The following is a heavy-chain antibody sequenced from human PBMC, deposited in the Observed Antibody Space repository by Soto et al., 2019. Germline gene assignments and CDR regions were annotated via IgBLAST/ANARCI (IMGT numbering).Heavy chain of an antibody. CDR1: GGTFSSYA. CDR3: ARWGDIVLVPAAIDYDYGMDV. D-gene: IGHD2-2*02. Sequence: SVKVSCKASGGTFSSYAISWVRQAPGQGLEWMGGIIPIFGTANYAQKFQGRVTITADESTSTAYMELSSLRSEDTAVYYCARWGDIVLVPAAIDYDYGMDVWG. CDR2: IIPIFGTA. J-gene: IGHJ6*02. V-gene: IGHV1-69*13.